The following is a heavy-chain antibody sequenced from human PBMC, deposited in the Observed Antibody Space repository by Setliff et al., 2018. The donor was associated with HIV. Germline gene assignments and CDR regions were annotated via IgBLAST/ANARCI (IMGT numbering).Heavy chain of an antibody. J-gene: IGHJ5*02. Sequence: GESLKISCAASGFTFSSYGMSWVRQAPGQGLEWVSIISGGGDSTYYADSVKGRFTISRDKSKNTLYLQMNSLRAEDTAVYFCAKSGFGVVALGINNWFDPWGQGTLVTVS. CDR1: GFTFSSYG. CDR2: ISGGGDST. D-gene: IGHD3-10*01. V-gene: IGHV3-23*01. CDR3: AKSGFGVVALGINNWFDP.